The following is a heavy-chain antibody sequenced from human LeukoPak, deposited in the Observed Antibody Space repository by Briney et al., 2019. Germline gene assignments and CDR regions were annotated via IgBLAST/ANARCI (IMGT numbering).Heavy chain of an antibody. D-gene: IGHD5-24*01. CDR1: GGTFSTYA. CDR3: AREGWLQYPPFDY. V-gene: IGHV1-69*13. Sequence: SVKVSCKASGGTFSTYAFSWVRQAPGQGLEWMGGIIPIFGTADYAQKFQGRVTITADESTSTAYMELSSLRSEDTAVYYCAREGWLQYPPFDYWGQGTLVTVSS. CDR2: IIPIFGTA. J-gene: IGHJ4*02.